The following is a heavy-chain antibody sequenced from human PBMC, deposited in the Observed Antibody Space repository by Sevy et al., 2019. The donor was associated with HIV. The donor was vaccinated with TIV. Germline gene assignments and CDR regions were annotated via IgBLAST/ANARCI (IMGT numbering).Heavy chain of an antibody. CDR3: AKGPHRSTSNPGDYYYYYGMDV. V-gene: IGHV3-30*18. Sequence: GGSLRLSCAASGFTFSSYGMHWVRQAPGNGLEWVAVISYDGSNKYYAASVKGRFTISRDNSKNTLYLQMNSLSAEDTAVYYCAKGPHRSTSNPGDYYYYYGMDVWGQGTAVTVSS. CDR2: ISYDGSNK. D-gene: IGHD2-2*01. J-gene: IGHJ6*02. CDR1: GFTFSSYG.